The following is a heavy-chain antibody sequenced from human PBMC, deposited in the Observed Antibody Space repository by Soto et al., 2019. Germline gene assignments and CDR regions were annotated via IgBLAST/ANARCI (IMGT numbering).Heavy chain of an antibody. Sequence: PSETLSLTCTVSGGSISGYYWSWIRQPPGKGLEWIGHIYYSGSTNYNPSLKSRVTISVYTSKNQFSLKLSSVTAADTAVYYCAREGLGGPYFDYWGQGTLVTVSS. CDR3: AREGLGGPYFDY. CDR1: GGSISGYY. CDR2: IYYSGST. J-gene: IGHJ4*02. V-gene: IGHV4-59*13. D-gene: IGHD6-19*01.